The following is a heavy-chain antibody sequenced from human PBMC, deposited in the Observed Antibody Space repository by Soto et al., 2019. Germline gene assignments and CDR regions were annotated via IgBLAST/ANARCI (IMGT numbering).Heavy chain of an antibody. Sequence: ASVKDSCKASGGTFSSYAISWVRQAPGQGLEWMGGIIPIFGTANYAQKFQGRVTITADESTSTAYMELSSLRSEDTAVYYCARVPGGGDYYYYGMDVWGQGTTVTVSS. D-gene: IGHD2-2*01. CDR2: IIPIFGTA. CDR1: GGTFSSYA. V-gene: IGHV1-69*13. J-gene: IGHJ6*02. CDR3: ARVPGGGDYYYYGMDV.